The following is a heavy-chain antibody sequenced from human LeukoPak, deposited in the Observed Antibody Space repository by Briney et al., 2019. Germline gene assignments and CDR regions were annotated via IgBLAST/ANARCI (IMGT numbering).Heavy chain of an antibody. J-gene: IGHJ3*02. CDR2: ISGNGGST. CDR3: AKDRTGYSYATDAFDI. V-gene: IGHV3-23*01. Sequence: GGSLRLSCAASGVTFRIYAMSWVRQAPGKGLEWVSAISGNGGSTYYADSLKSGFTISPDNSKNTLYLQMNSLRAEDTAVYYCAKDRTGYSYATDAFDIWGQGTMVTVSS. CDR1: GVTFRIYA. D-gene: IGHD5-18*01.